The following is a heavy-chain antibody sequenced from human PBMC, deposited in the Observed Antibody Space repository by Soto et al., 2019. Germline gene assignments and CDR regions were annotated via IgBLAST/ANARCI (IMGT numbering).Heavy chain of an antibody. CDR1: GGSFSGYY. D-gene: IGHD3-22*01. V-gene: IGHV4-34*01. CDR3: ARLGTMIVSSY. CDR2: INHSGST. Sequence: SLTCAVYGGSFSGYYWSWIRQPPGKGLEWIGEINHSGSTNYNPSLKSRVTISVDTSKNQFSLKLSSVTAADTAVYYCARLGTMIVSSYWGQGTLVTVSS. J-gene: IGHJ4*02.